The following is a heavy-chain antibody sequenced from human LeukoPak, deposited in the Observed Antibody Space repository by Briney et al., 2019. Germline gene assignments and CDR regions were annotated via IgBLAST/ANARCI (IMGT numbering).Heavy chain of an antibody. CDR1: GGSISSSSYY. J-gene: IGHJ4*02. CDR2: IYYSGST. V-gene: IGHV4-39*01. D-gene: IGHD7-27*01. CDR3: ARQRLGMGQNRVDY. Sequence: SETLSLTCTVSGGSISSSSYYWGWIRQPPGKGLEWIGSIYYSGSTYYNPSLKSRVTIPVDTSKNQFSLKLSSVTAADTAVYYCARQRLGMGQNRVDYWGQGTLVTVSS.